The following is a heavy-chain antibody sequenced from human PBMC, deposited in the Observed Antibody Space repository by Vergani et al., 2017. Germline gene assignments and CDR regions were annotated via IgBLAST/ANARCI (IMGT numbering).Heavy chain of an antibody. J-gene: IGHJ4*02. V-gene: IGHV3-49*04. CDR3: SRGRGYSFGYSDY. CDR2: IRNKAYGGTT. D-gene: IGHD5-18*01. CDR1: GFSFGDYA. Sequence: EVQLVESGGGLVPPGRSLRLSCAASGFSFGDYAMTWVRQAPGKGPEWVAFIRNKAYGGTTEYAASVKGRFTISRDDSKRLAYLQLSGLKTEDTAVYFCSRGRGYSFGYSDYWGQGTLVTVS.